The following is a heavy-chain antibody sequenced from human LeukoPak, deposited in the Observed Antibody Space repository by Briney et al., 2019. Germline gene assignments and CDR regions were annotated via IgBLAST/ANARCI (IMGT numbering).Heavy chain of an antibody. CDR3: ARTLEAYCSTTSCYTDGMEDY. CDR1: GYTFTGYY. CDR2: INPNSGGT. V-gene: IGHV1-2*02. D-gene: IGHD2-2*02. Sequence: ASVKVSCXASGYTFTGYYMHWVRQAPGQGLEWMGWINPNSGGTNCAQKFLGRVTMTRDMSISTAYMELSRLRSDDTAVYYCARTLEAYCSTTSCYTDGMEDYWGQGTLVTVSS. J-gene: IGHJ4*02.